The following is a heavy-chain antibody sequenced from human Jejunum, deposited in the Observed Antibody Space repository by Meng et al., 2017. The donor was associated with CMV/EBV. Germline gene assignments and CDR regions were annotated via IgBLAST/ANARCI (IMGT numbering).Heavy chain of an antibody. Sequence: QVQLVQSGAEVKKPGASVKVSCKASGYTFTGYYMHWVRQAPGQGLEWMGRINPNSGGTNYAQNLQGRVTMTRDTSISTTYMELSRLRCDDTAVYYCARDCSNTSCSDYWGQGTLVTVSS. J-gene: IGHJ4*02. CDR1: GYTFTGYY. CDR2: INPNSGGT. D-gene: IGHD2-2*01. CDR3: ARDCSNTSCSDY. V-gene: IGHV1-2*06.